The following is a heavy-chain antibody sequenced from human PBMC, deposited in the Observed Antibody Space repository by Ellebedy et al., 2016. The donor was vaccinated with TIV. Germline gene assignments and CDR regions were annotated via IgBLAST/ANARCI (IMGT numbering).Heavy chain of an antibody. CDR2: IYYIGNT. D-gene: IGHD6-13*01. CDR3: AGQTIAAGGTEEYFHH. V-gene: IGHV4-39*01. Sequence: MPSETLSLTCTVSGGSFNNANYYWGWIRQPPGKGLEWIGSIYYIGNTYYTPSLKTRVTMSVDTSKNQFSLQLSSVTAADTAVYYCAGQTIAAGGTEEYFHHWGQGTLVTVSS. J-gene: IGHJ1*01. CDR1: GGSFNNANYY.